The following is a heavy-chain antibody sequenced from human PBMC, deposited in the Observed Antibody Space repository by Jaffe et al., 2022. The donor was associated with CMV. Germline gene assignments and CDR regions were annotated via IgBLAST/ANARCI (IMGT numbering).Heavy chain of an antibody. V-gene: IGHV2-70*15. CDR3: ARIVPGYSSSRYPPYFDY. J-gene: IGHJ4*02. CDR2: IDWDDDK. D-gene: IGHD6-13*01. Sequence: QVTLRESGPALVKPTQTLTLTCTFSGFSLSTSGMCVSWIRQPPGKALEWLARIDWDDDKYYSTSLKTRLTISKDTSKNQVVLTMTNMDPVDTATYYCARIVPGYSSSRYPPYFDYWGQGTLVTVSS. CDR1: GFSLSTSGMC.